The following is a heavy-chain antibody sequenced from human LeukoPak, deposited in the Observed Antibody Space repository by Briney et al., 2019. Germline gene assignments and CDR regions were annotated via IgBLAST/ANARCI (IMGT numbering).Heavy chain of an antibody. D-gene: IGHD1-26*01. J-gene: IGHJ4*02. CDR3: ARAPIVGASRHYFFDY. V-gene: IGHV4-39*07. Sequence: LKTLSLTSTVSGGSISGSNFYWGWIRQPPGKGLEWIGSIYYSGSTYYNPSLESRVTISVDTSKNQFSLKLRSVTAADTAVYYCARAPIVGASRHYFFDYWGQGTLVTVSS. CDR2: IYYSGST. CDR1: GGSISGSNFY.